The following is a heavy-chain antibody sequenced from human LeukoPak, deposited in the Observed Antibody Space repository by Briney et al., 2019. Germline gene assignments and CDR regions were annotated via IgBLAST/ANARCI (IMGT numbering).Heavy chain of an antibody. J-gene: IGHJ4*02. V-gene: IGHV3-23*01. CDR3: AKGRDGYNADFDY. Sequence: GGSLRLSCDFTLSTNAMSWVRQAPGKGLEWVSGISGSGGSTYYADSAKGRFTISRDNSKNTLYLQMNSLRAEDTAVYYCAKGRDGYNADFDYWGQGTLVTVSS. CDR1: TLSTNA. CDR2: ISGSGGST. D-gene: IGHD5-12*01.